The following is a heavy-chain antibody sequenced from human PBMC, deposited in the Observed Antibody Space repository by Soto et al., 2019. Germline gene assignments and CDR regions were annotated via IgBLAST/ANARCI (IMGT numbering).Heavy chain of an antibody. Sequence: QVQLVESGGGVVQPGRSLRLSCAASGFTFSNYGMNWVRQAPGKGLEWVEVISYDGSNKYYVDSVKGRFTISRDNSKNTLYLQMNNLRPEDTAVYYCARRGYRDYLPPQYYYGTHVWGQGTTVTVSS. V-gene: IGHV3-30*03. CDR3: ARRGYRDYLPPQYYYGTHV. CDR2: ISYDGSNK. J-gene: IGHJ6*02. CDR1: GFTFSNYG. D-gene: IGHD4-17*01.